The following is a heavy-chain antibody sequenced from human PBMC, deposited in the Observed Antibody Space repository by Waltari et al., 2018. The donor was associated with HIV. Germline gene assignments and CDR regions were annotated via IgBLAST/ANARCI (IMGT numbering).Heavy chain of an antibody. Sequence: QVQLVQSGAEVKKPGSSVKVSCKASGGTFSSYAISWVRQAPGQGLEWMGGIIPIFGTANYAQKFQGRVTITADESTSTAYMELSSLRSEDTAVYYWARLPDSGSFLGVFDYWGQGTLVTVSS. CDR2: IIPIFGTA. J-gene: IGHJ4*02. V-gene: IGHV1-69*12. CDR3: ARLPDSGSFLGVFDY. CDR1: GGTFSSYA. D-gene: IGHD1-26*01.